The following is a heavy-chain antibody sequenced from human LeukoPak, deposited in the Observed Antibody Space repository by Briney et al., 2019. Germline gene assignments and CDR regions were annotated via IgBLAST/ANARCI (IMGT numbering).Heavy chain of an antibody. J-gene: IGHJ5*02. CDR2: IYYSGST. Sequence: SETLFLTCTVSGGSISSYYWSWIRQPPGKGLEWIGYIYYSGSTNYNPSLKSRVTISVDTSKSQFSLKLSSVTAADTAVYYCARDSTMVRGVMGFDPWGQGTLVTVSS. V-gene: IGHV4-59*01. CDR3: ARDSTMVRGVMGFDP. CDR1: GGSISSYY. D-gene: IGHD3-10*01.